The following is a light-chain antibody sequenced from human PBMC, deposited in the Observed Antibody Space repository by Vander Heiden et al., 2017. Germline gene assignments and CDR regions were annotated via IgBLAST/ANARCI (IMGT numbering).Light chain of an antibody. J-gene: IGKJ2*01. Sequence: DIVMTQSPDSLAVSLGERATINCKSSQSILYSSNNKNYLAWYQQKPGQLPKLLIYWASTRESGVPDRFSGSGSGTDFTLTISSLQAGDVAVYYCQQYYSTPYTFGQGTKLEIK. CDR1: QSILYSSNNKNY. V-gene: IGKV4-1*01. CDR3: QQYYSTPYT. CDR2: WAS.